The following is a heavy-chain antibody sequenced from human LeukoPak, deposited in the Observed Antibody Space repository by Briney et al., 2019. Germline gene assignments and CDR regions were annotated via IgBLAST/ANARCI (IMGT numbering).Heavy chain of an antibody. CDR2: IYPGDSDT. Sequence: GESLKISCKGSGYSFTSYWIAWVRQMPGKGLEWMGIIYPGDSDTRYSPSFQGQVTISADKSISTAYLQWSSLKASDTAMYYCARQLYSSGWYGDNAFDIWGQGTMVTVSS. CDR3: ARQLYSSGWYGDNAFDI. V-gene: IGHV5-51*01. D-gene: IGHD6-19*01. J-gene: IGHJ3*02. CDR1: GYSFTSYW.